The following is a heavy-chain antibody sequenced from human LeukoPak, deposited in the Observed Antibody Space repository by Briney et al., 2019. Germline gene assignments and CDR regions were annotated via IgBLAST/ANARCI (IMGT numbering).Heavy chain of an antibody. CDR3: ARGPGYDYVWGSYRYAPFDC. Sequence: SETLSLTCTVSGGSISSYYWSWIRQPPGKGLEWIGYIYYSGSTNYNPSLKSRVTISVDTSKNQFSLKLSSVTAADTAVYYCARGPGYDYVWGSYRYAPFDCWGQGTLVTVSS. V-gene: IGHV4-59*01. J-gene: IGHJ4*02. D-gene: IGHD3-16*02. CDR2: IYYSGST. CDR1: GGSISSYY.